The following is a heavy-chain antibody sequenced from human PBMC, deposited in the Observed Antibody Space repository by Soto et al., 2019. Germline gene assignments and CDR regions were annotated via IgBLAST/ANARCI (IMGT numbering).Heavy chain of an antibody. CDR3: ARGRVEVPAALLVYFDY. D-gene: IGHD2-2*02. CDR1: GFTFSSYW. CDR2: IKQDGSEK. Sequence: GGSLRLSCAASGFTFSSYWMSWVRQAPGKGLEWVANIKQDGSEKYYVDSVKGRFTISRDNAKNSLYLQMNSLRAEDTAVYYCARGRVEVPAALLVYFDYWGQGTLVTVSS. J-gene: IGHJ4*02. V-gene: IGHV3-7*01.